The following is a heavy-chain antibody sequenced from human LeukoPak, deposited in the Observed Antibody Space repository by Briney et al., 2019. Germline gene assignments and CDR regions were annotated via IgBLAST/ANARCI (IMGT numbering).Heavy chain of an antibody. CDR3: ARDPRAPGLRFVEWLSPNWFDP. CDR2: INPNSGGT. Sequence: ASVKVSCKASGYTFTGYYMHWVRQAPGQGLEWMGRINPNSGGTNYAQKFQGRVTMTRDTSISTAYMELSRLRSDDTAVYYCARDPRAPGLRFVEWLSPNWFDPWGQGTLVTVSS. D-gene: IGHD3-3*01. V-gene: IGHV1-2*06. J-gene: IGHJ5*02. CDR1: GYTFTGYY.